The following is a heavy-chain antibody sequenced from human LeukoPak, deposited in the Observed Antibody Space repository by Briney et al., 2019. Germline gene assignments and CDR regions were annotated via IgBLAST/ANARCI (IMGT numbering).Heavy chain of an antibody. V-gene: IGHV1-3*01. CDR2: INAGNGNT. CDR3: ARDPRYSSGWYDY. D-gene: IGHD6-19*01. CDR1: GYTFTSYA. Sequence: GASVKVSCKASGYTFTSYAMHWVRQAPGQRLEWMGWINAGNGNTKYSQKFQGRVTITRDASASTAYMELSSLRSEDTAVYYCARDPRYSSGWYDYWGQGTLVTVSS. J-gene: IGHJ4*02.